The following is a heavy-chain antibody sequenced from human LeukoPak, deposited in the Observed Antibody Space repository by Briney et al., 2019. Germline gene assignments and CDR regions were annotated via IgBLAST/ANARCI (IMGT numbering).Heavy chain of an antibody. CDR1: GGSFSDYY. D-gene: IGHD6-19*01. V-gene: IGHV4-34*01. CDR2: INHSGYT. CDR3: ASGDNSGWFASDY. Sequence: PSETLSLTCAVYGGSFSDYYWSWIRQPPGKGLEWIGEINHSGYTNYNPSLKSRVTISVDTSKNQFSLKLSSVTAADTAVYYCASGDNSGWFASDYWGQGLLVTVSS. J-gene: IGHJ4*02.